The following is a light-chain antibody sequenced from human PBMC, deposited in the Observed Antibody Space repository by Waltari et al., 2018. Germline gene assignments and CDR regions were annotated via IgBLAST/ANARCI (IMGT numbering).Light chain of an antibody. CDR3: GTWDDTLNSGI. CDR1: GFNIGLHY. Sequence: QSVLTQPPSVSAAPGQKVTISCSGGGFNIGLHYVSWYQHLPGTAPRLIIFDNSEGPSGIPDRFAGSKSGASAALDITGLQTGDEADYYCGTWDDTLNSGIFGGGTKLTVL. J-gene: IGLJ2*01. V-gene: IGLV1-51*01. CDR2: DNS.